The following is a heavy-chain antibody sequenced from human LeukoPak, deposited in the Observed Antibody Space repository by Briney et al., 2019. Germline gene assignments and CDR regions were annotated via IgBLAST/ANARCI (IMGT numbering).Heavy chain of an antibody. Sequence: GGSLRLSCAASGFTFSSYWMHWVRQAPGKGLVWVSRINSDESSTSYADSVKGRFTISRDNAKNTLYLQMNSLRAEDTAVYYCARVLSACSSTSCYNWFDPWGQGTLVTVSS. D-gene: IGHD2-2*01. V-gene: IGHV3-74*01. J-gene: IGHJ5*02. CDR3: ARVLSACSSTSCYNWFDP. CDR2: INSDESST. CDR1: GFTFSSYW.